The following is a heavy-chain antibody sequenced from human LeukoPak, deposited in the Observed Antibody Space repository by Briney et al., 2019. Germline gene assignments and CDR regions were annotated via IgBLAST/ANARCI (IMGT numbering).Heavy chain of an antibody. D-gene: IGHD3-9*01. V-gene: IGHV3-23*01. CDR3: ARDSPLLTV. J-gene: IGHJ4*02. CDR2: IGDDVVSA. Sequence: GGSLRLPCAASGFTFSSHAMSWVRQAPGKGLEWVSAIGDDVVSAYYAESVKGRFTISRDNSKNTLYLQMNSLRAEDTATYYCARDSPLLTVWGQGTLVTVSS. CDR1: GFTFSSHA.